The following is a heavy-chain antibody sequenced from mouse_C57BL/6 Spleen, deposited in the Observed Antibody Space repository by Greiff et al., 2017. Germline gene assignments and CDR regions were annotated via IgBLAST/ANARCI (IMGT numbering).Heavy chain of an antibody. Sequence: QVQLQQSGPELVKPGASVKISCKASGYAFSSSWMNWVKQRPGKGLEWIGRIYPGDGDTNYNGKFKGKATLTADKSSSTAYMQLSSLTSEDSAVYFCARETTVVATYWYCDVWGTGTTVTVSS. CDR1: GYAFSSSW. CDR3: ARETTVVATYWYCDV. CDR2: IYPGDGDT. D-gene: IGHD1-1*01. J-gene: IGHJ1*03. V-gene: IGHV1-82*01.